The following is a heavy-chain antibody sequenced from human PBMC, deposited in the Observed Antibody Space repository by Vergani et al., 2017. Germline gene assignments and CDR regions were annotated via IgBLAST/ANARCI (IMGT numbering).Heavy chain of an antibody. CDR3: ARQPGIVGATDAFDI. J-gene: IGHJ3*02. D-gene: IGHD1-26*01. CDR2: IYYSGST. V-gene: IGHV4-59*08. CDR1: GGSISSYY. Sequence: QVQLQESGPGLVKPSETLSLTCTVSGGSISSYYWSWIRQPPGKGLEWIGYIYYSGSTNYNPSLKGRVTVSVDTSKNQFSLKLGSVTAADTAVYYCARQPGIVGATDAFDIWGQGTMVTVSS.